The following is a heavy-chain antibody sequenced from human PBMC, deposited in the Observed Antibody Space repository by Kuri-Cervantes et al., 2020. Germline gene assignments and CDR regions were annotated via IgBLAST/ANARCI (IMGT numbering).Heavy chain of an antibody. CDR3: ARHCSSTNCYSGFGYGMDV. CDR1: GFIFSDYY. D-gene: IGHD2-2*01. J-gene: IGHJ6*02. V-gene: IGHV3-11*01. Sequence: GESLKISCEASGFIFSDYYMSWIRQAPGKGLGWVSYISSSGSSLHYGQPVKGRFTISRDNAKKEVYLQMDMLRAGDTAVYYCARHCSSTNCYSGFGYGMDVWGQGTTVTVSS. CDR2: ISSSGSSL.